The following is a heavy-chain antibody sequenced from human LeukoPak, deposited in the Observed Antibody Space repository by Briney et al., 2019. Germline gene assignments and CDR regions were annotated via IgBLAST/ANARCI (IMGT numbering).Heavy chain of an antibody. J-gene: IGHJ4*02. CDR3: ARDVSLKLWFAY. D-gene: IGHD2/OR15-2a*01. V-gene: IGHV4-39*02. CDR1: GGSISSSSYY. Sequence: PSETLSLTCTVSGGSISSSSYYWGWIRQPPGKGLEWIGSIYYSGSTYYNPSLKSRVTISVDTSKNQFSLKLSSVTAADTAVYYCARDVSLKLWFAYWGQGTLVTVSS. CDR2: IYYSGST.